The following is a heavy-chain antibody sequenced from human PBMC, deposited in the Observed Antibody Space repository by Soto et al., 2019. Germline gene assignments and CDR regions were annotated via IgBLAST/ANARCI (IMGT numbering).Heavy chain of an antibody. CDR3: ARGPHCSGGRCYNWFDP. CDR1: GDTISTGGYT. J-gene: IGHJ5*02. CDR2: TYHSGNP. Sequence: SETLSLTCDVSGDTISTGGYTWAWIRQPPGKALEWIGHTYHSGNPYYNPSLKSRVIISGDTSKNQFSLRLSSVTAADTAVYYCARGPHCSGGRCYNWFDPWGQGALVTVSS. D-gene: IGHD2-15*01. V-gene: IGHV4-30-2*01.